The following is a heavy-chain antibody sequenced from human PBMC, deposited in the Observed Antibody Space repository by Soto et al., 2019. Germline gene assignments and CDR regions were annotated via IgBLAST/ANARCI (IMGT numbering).Heavy chain of an antibody. CDR3: AKDAWDFYGYGFDV. V-gene: IGHV3-30*18. CDR1: GFTFRSYG. J-gene: IGHJ6*02. D-gene: IGHD1-26*01. CDR2: ISYDGSNK. Sequence: QVQLVESGGGVVQPGRSLRLSCVASGFTFRSYGMHWVRQAPGKGLEWVAVISYDGSNKDCAESVKGRFTISRDNSKNTLYLQMDSLRTEDTAFYYCAKDAWDFYGYGFDVWGQGTTVTVSS.